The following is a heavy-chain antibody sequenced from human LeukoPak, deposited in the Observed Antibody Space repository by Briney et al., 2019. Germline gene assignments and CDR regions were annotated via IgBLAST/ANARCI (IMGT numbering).Heavy chain of an antibody. J-gene: IGHJ4*02. D-gene: IGHD5-24*01. Sequence: GAALKISFKGSGGGFTNYWIGWGRRKPGKGGEWRGIIYPGDSDTRYSPSFQGQVTISAEKSMSTAYLPWSSLKASDTALYYCASRKKGMASAGFDYWGQGTLVTVSS. CDR1: GGGFTNYW. CDR2: IYPGDSDT. V-gene: IGHV5-51*01. CDR3: ASRKKGMASAGFDY.